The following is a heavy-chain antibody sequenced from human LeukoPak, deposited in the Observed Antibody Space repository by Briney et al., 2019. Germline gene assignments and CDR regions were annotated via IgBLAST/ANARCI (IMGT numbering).Heavy chain of an antibody. J-gene: IGHJ4*02. CDR3: ARAPYDASGQWDY. CDR2: ISYDGSNK. V-gene: IGHV3-30-3*01. D-gene: IGHD3-22*01. Sequence: GGSLRLSCAASGFTFSSYAMLWVRQAPGKGLEWVAVISYDGSNKFYAESVKGRFTISRDNSKNTLYVQMNSLRDEDTAVYYCARAPYDASGQWDYWGQGTLVTVSS. CDR1: GFTFSSYA.